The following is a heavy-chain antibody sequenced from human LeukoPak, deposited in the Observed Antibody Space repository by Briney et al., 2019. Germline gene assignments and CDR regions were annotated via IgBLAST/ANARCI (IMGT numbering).Heavy chain of an antibody. CDR2: ISGSGGST. J-gene: IGHJ4*02. D-gene: IGHD1-26*01. V-gene: IGHV3-23*01. CDR3: AKGRTLVGGSTRSYDY. CDR1: GFTFSSYG. Sequence: GGSLRLSCAASGFTFSSYGMSWVRQAPGKGLEWVSAISGSGGSTYYADSVKGRFTISRDNSKNTLYLQMNSLRVEDTAVYYCAKGRTLVGGSTRSYDYWGQGTLVTVSS.